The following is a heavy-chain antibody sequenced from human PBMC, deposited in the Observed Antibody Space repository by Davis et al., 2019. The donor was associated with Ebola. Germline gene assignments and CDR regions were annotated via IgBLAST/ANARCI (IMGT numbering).Heavy chain of an antibody. CDR3: ARNLMRIVGPGPFEY. V-gene: IGHV7-4-1*02. D-gene: IGHD2-8*01. Sequence: AASVKVSCKASGYTFTNYAMNWVRQAPGQGLEWMGWISTNTGNPTYAQGFTGRFVFSLDTSVSTAYVQISDLKAEDTAVYYCARNLMRIVGPGPFEYWGQGSLVTVSS. CDR2: ISTNTGNP. J-gene: IGHJ4*02. CDR1: GYTFTNYA.